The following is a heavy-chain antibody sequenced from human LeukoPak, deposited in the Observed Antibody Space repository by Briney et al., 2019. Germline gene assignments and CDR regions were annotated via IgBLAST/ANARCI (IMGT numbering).Heavy chain of an antibody. CDR1: GGTFSSYA. CDR2: IIPIFGTA. J-gene: IGHJ4*02. CDR3: ARVTVTQGIDY. Sequence: ASVKVSCKASGGTFSSYATSWVRQAPGQGREWMGGIIPIFGTANYAQKFQGRVTITADESTSTAYMELSSLRSEDTAVYYCARVTVTQGIDYWGQGTLVTVSS. D-gene: IGHD4-17*01. V-gene: IGHV1-69*01.